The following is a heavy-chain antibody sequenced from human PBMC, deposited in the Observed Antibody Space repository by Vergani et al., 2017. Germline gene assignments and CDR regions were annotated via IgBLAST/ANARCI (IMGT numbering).Heavy chain of an antibody. V-gene: IGHV1-69*01. CDR1: GGTFSSYA. CDR2: IIPIFGTA. D-gene: IGHD3-10*01. CDR3: ARLIWFGGLREDY. Sequence: QVQLVQSGAEVKKPGSSVTVSCKASGGTFSSYAISWVRQAPGQGLEWMGGIIPIFGTANYAQKFQGRVTITADESTSTAYMELSSLGSEDKAVYYCARLIWFGGLREDYWGQGTLVTVSS. J-gene: IGHJ4*02.